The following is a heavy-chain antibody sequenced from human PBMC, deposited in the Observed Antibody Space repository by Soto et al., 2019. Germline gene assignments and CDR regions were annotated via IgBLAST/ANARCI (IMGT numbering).Heavy chain of an antibody. J-gene: IGHJ5*02. V-gene: IGHV4-59*01. CDR1: GGSITSYN. Sequence: SETLSLTCTVSGGSITSYNWNWLRQPPGKALEWIGYVYSSGSTNYNPSLKSRVTISVDTSRNQFSLKVNSVTAADTAVYYCARRAWVAVTGSLDNWLDPWGQRFVDTVSS. CDR3: ARRAWVAVTGSLDNWLDP. CDR2: VYSSGST. D-gene: IGHD1-20*01.